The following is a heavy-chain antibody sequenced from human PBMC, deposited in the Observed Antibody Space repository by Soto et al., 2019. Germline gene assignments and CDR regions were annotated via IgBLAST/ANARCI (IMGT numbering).Heavy chain of an antibody. CDR1: GSAFTNDA. Sequence: GGSLSLCRAASGSAFTNDAINCFRQAPGRRLEWVSHISGSGGSTDYADSVKGRFSISKDSSKSTLYLHMNSLRAEDTARYFCAKEGPYINSWSSAGYLQHWGLGIQVNASA. V-gene: IGHV3-23*01. CDR3: AKEGPYINSWSSAGYLQH. D-gene: IGHD3-16*01. J-gene: IGHJ1*01. CDR2: ISGSGGST.